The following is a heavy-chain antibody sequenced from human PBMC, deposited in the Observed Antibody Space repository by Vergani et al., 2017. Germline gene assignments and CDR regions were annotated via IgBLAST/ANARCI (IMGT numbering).Heavy chain of an antibody. CDR2: ISSSGSSI. CDR1: GFSFSDYE. V-gene: IGHV3-48*03. D-gene: IGHD1-26*01. Sequence: EVQLVESGGGLVQPGGSLRLSCAAFGFSFSDYEMNWVRQAPGKGLEWVSCISSSGSSIYYADSVKGRFTISRDNAKKSLYLQMNSLRAEDTALYYCAREYPLTGSYQTVFDYWGQGTLVTVSS. J-gene: IGHJ4*02. CDR3: AREYPLTGSYQTVFDY.